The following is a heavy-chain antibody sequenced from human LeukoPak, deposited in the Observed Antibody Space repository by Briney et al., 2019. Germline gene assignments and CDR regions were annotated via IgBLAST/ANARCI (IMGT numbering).Heavy chain of an antibody. CDR2: IYHSGST. V-gene: IGHV4-59*12. Sequence: SETLSLTCTASGCSISSYYWSWIRQPPGKGLEWIGYIYHSGSTYYNPSLKSRVTISVDRSKNQFSLKLSSVTAADTAVYFCARDLGYSSSSGWFDPWGQGTLVTVSS. J-gene: IGHJ5*02. D-gene: IGHD6-6*01. CDR3: ARDLGYSSSSGWFDP. CDR1: GCSISSYY.